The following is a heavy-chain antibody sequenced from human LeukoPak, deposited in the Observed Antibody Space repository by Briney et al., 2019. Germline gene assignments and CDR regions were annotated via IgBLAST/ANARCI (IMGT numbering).Heavy chain of an antibody. J-gene: IGHJ4*02. CDR1: GYTFTGYY. Sequence: ASVKVSCKASGYTFTGYYMHWVRQAPGQGLEWMGWINPNSGGTNYAQKFQGRVTMTRDTSISTAYMERSRLRSDDTAVYYCARGDRSGWYSFDYWGQGTLVTVSS. V-gene: IGHV1-2*02. CDR2: INPNSGGT. CDR3: ARGDRSGWYSFDY. D-gene: IGHD6-19*01.